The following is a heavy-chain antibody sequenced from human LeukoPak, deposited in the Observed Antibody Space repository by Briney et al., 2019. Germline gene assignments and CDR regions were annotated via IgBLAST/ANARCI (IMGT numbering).Heavy chain of an antibody. CDR3: AKSLEYQGDIDY. CDR1: GFIFRNHA. J-gene: IGHJ4*02. D-gene: IGHD2/OR15-2a*01. CDR2: DSASGRIT. V-gene: IGHV3-23*01. Sequence: TGVSLTLYCAGSGFIFRNHAMIWVRQAPGQGLEWVSGDSASGRITYNIDAVEGLFSNSRDNSKYTLYIKMNSLRAEDQALYYCAKSLEYQGDIDYWGQGTLVTVSA.